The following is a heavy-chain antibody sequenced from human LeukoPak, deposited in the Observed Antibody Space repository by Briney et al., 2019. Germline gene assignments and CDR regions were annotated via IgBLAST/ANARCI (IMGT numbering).Heavy chain of an antibody. D-gene: IGHD3-3*01. Sequence: GGSLRLSCAASGFTFSRSWMSWVRQAPGKGLEGVANIKQDGSEKYYVDHVKGRFTISRDNARNSVYLQMNSLRAEDTAVYYCARDHLTTIFGVLIFNAIDFWGQGTLVAVSS. CDR2: IKQDGSEK. J-gene: IGHJ4*02. CDR3: ARDHLTTIFGVLIFNAIDF. CDR1: GFTFSRSW. V-gene: IGHV3-7*01.